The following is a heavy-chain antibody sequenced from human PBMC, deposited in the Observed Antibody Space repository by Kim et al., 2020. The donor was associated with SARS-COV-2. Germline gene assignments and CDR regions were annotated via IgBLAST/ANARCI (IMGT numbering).Heavy chain of an antibody. V-gene: IGHV3-30*03. CDR3: ASGSGWLSPPNSDY. CDR1: GFTFSSYG. J-gene: IGHJ4*02. Sequence: GGSLKLSCAASGFTFSSYGMHWVRQAPGKGLEWVAVISYDGSNKYYADSVKGRFTISRDNSKNTLYLQMNSLRAEDTAVYYCASGSGWLSPPNSDYWGQGTLVTVSS. CDR2: ISYDGSNK. D-gene: IGHD6-19*01.